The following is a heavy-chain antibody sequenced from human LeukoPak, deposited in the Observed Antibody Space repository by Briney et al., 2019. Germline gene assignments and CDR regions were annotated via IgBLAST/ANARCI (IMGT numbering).Heavy chain of an antibody. Sequence: GGSLRLSCAASGFTVSSNSMTWVRQAPGKGLEWVSVIYSGGSTYYADSVKGRFTISRDNSKNTLYLQMNSLRAEDTAVYYCAKDLKVVDAFDIWGQGTMVTVSS. CDR1: GFTVSSNS. J-gene: IGHJ3*02. V-gene: IGHV3-53*01. CDR3: AKDLKVVDAFDI. CDR2: IYSGGST. D-gene: IGHD2-15*01.